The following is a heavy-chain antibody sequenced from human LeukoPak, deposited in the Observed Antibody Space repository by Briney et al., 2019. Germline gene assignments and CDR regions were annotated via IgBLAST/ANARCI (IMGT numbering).Heavy chain of an antibody. Sequence: PWGSLRLSCAASGFTFSSYAMHWVRQAPGKGLEYVSAISSNGGSTYYANSVKGRFTISRDNSKNTLYLQMGSLRAEDMAVYYCARDTGSCYFDYWGQGTLVTVSS. CDR1: GFTFSSYA. D-gene: IGHD1-26*01. CDR3: ARDTGSCYFDY. J-gene: IGHJ4*02. V-gene: IGHV3-64*01. CDR2: ISSNGGST.